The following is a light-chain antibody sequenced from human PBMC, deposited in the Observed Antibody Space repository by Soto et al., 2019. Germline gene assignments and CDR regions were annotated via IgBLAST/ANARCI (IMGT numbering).Light chain of an antibody. Sequence: QPVLTQPPSASASLGASVTLTFTLSSGYSNYKVDWYQQRPGKGPRFVMRVGTGGIVGSKGDGIPDRFAVLGSGLNRYLTIKNIEEEDESDYHCGADHGSGSNFAVVFGGGTTLPVL. V-gene: IGLV9-49*01. CDR1: SGYSNYK. CDR2: VGTGGIVG. CDR3: GADHGSGSNFAVV. J-gene: IGLJ2*01.